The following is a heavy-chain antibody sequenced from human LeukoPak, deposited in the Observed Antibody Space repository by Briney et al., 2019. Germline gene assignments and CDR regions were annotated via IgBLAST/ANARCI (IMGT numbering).Heavy chain of an antibody. Sequence: ASVKVSCKASGYTFTSYGISWVRQAPGQGLEWMGWINPNSGGTNYAQKFQGRVTMTRDTSISTAYMELSRLRSDDTAVYYCARVSTRAHWFDPWGQGTLVTVSS. CDR1: GYTFTSYG. CDR2: INPNSGGT. J-gene: IGHJ5*02. CDR3: ARVSTRAHWFDP. V-gene: IGHV1-2*02.